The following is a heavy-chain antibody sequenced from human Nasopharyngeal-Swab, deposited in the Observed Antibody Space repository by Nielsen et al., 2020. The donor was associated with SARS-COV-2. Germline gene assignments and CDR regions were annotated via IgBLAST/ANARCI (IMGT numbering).Heavy chain of an antibody. CDR1: GFTVSSNY. CDR2: IYSGGST. D-gene: IGHD3-22*01. V-gene: IGHV3-53*05. CDR3: ARDASPMSDHPGAFDI. J-gene: IGHJ3*02. Sequence: GESLKISCAASGFTVSSNYMSWVRQAPGKGLEWVSVIYSGGSTYYADSVKGRFTISRDNSKNTLYLQMNSLRAEDTAVYYCARDASPMSDHPGAFDIWGQGTMVTVSS.